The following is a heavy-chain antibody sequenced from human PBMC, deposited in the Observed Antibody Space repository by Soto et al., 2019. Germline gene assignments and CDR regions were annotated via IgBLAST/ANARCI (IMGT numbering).Heavy chain of an antibody. CDR3: ARDGGYCSSTSCYAAVDY. CDR1: GGTFSSYT. J-gene: IGHJ4*02. CDR2: IIPILGIA. V-gene: IGHV1-69*08. Sequence: QVQLVQSGAEVKKPGSSVKVSCKASGGTFSSYTISWVRQAPGQGLEWMGRIIPILGIANYAQKFQGRVTITADKSPRTAYMELSSLRSEDTAVYYCARDGGYCSSTSCYAAVDYWGQGTLVTVSS. D-gene: IGHD2-2*01.